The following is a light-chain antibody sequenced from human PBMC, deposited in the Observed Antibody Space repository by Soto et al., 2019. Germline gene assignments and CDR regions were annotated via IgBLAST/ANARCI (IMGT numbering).Light chain of an antibody. Sequence: DVQMTQSPSTLSASVGDRVTITCRASQRVTNWLAWYQQKPGKAPNLLIYKASNLKRGVPSRFSGSGSGTEFTLTTTSLQPDDFATYYCQQYNTYKWTFGQGTKVE. V-gene: IGKV1-5*03. CDR1: QRVTNW. CDR3: QQYNTYKWT. CDR2: KAS. J-gene: IGKJ1*01.